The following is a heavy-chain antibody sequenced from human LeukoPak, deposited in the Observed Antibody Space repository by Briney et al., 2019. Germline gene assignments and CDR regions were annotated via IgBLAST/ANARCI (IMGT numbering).Heavy chain of an antibody. CDR2: IIPIFGTA. CDR1: GGTFSIYA. V-gene: IGHV1-69*06. D-gene: IGHD1-1*01. Sequence: GAAVKVSCKASGGTFSIYAISWVRQAPGQGLEWMGGIIPIFGTANYAQKFQGRVTITADKYTSTAYMELSSLRSEDTAVYYCARDWNDVFDYWGQGTLVTVSS. CDR3: ARDWNDVFDY. J-gene: IGHJ4*02.